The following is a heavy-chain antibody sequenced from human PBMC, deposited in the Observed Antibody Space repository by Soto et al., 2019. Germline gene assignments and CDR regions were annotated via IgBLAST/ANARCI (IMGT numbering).Heavy chain of an antibody. CDR3: TVWGSGNDFGAA. CDR2: SKNKADSYTT. J-gene: IGHJ1*01. D-gene: IGHD3-10*01. V-gene: IGHV3-72*01. Sequence: EVQLVESGGGLVQPGGSLRLSCAASGFTFSDHYMDWVRQAPGKGLEWVGRSKNKADSYTTEYAASVKGRFTISRDRSENSLYLQMNSLKTEDTAVYYCTVWGSGNDFGAAWGQGILVTVSS. CDR1: GFTFSDHY.